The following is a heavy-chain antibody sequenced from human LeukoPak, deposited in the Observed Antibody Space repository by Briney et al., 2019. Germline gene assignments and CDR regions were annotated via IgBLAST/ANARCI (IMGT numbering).Heavy chain of an antibody. J-gene: IGHJ6*02. D-gene: IGHD3-10*01. CDR2: IYYSGST. CDR3: ARDGQLYYYGSGSHDYYGMDV. CDR1: GGSISSSSYY. V-gene: IGHV4-39*07. Sequence: PSETLSLTCTVSGGSISSSSYYWGWIRQPPGKGLEWIGSIYYSGSTYYNPSLRSRVTISVDTSKNQFSLKLSSVTAADTAVYYCARDGQLYYYGSGSHDYYGMDVWGQGTTVTVSS.